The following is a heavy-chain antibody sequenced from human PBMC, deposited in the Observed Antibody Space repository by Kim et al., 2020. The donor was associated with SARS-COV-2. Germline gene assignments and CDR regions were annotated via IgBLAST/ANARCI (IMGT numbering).Heavy chain of an antibody. Sequence: GGSLRLSCAASGFTFSNYAMNWVRQAPGKGLEWVSIISGNGVSTHYEDTVKGRFTISRDNSKNTLYLQMSSLKDEDTAVYYCAKRHLGAFDIWGRGTMVTVSS. V-gene: IGHV3-23*01. J-gene: IGHJ3*02. CDR1: GFTFSNYA. CDR3: AKRHLGAFDI. CDR2: ISGNGVST.